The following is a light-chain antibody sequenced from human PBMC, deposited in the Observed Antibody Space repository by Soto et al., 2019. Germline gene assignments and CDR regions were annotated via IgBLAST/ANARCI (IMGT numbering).Light chain of an antibody. J-gene: IGKJ5*01. CDR1: QSVSSN. V-gene: IGKV3-15*01. Sequence: EIVMTHSPATLSVSPWERATLSCRASQSVSSNLAWYQQKPGQAPRLLIYGASTRATGIPARFSGSGSGTEFTLTIGSLEPEDFAVYYCQQRSDWPLTFGQGTRLEIK. CDR3: QQRSDWPLT. CDR2: GAS.